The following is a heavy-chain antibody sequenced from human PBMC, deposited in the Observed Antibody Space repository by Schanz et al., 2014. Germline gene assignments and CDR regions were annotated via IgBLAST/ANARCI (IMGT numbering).Heavy chain of an antibody. Sequence: VQLVESGGGVVQPGRSLRLSCAASGFTFSTSAMSWVRQVPGKGLEWVSAILGLASTTYYADSVKGRFTISRDNSKNLLYLQMNSLRAEDTAVYYCTRDVRLDRRGNWFDPWGQGTLVTVSS. CDR3: TRDVRLDRRGNWFDP. CDR2: ILGLASTT. J-gene: IGHJ5*02. D-gene: IGHD1-1*01. CDR1: GFTFSTSA. V-gene: IGHV3-23*04.